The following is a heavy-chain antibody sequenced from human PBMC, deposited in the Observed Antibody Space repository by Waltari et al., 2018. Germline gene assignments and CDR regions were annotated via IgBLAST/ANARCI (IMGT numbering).Heavy chain of an antibody. CDR3: ARGRYGDYGYFDY. Sequence: QVQLQQWGAGLLKPSATLSLTCAVYGGSFSGYYWSWIRQPPGKGLEWIGEINHSGSTNYNPSLKSRVTISVDTSKNQFSLKLSSVTAADTAVYYCARGRYGDYGYFDYWGQGTLVTVSS. CDR1: GGSFSGYY. D-gene: IGHD4-17*01. J-gene: IGHJ4*02. V-gene: IGHV4-34*01. CDR2: INHSGST.